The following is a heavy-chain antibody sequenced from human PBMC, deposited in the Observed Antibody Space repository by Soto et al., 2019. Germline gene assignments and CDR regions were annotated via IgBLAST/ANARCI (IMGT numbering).Heavy chain of an antibody. V-gene: IGHV1-8*01. CDR1: GYTFTSYD. Sequence: QVQLVQSGAEVKKPGASVKVSCKASGYTFTSYDINWVRQATGQGLEWMGWMNPNSGNTGYAQKFQGRVTITRXXSXSXXYMELSSLRSEDTAVYYCARTNQLYDYVWGSYTDYWGQGTLVTVSS. D-gene: IGHD3-16*01. J-gene: IGHJ4*02. CDR2: MNPNSGNT. CDR3: ARTNQLYDYVWGSYTDY.